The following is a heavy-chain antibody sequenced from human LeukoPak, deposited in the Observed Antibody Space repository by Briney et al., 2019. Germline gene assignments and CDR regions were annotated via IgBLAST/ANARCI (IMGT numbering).Heavy chain of an antibody. CDR3: ARRGSTDY. V-gene: IGHV3-7*01. J-gene: IGHJ4*02. D-gene: IGHD2/OR15-2a*01. Sequence: GGSLSLSCGAYGFLFSVCWMMWVRQARGEGREGVANIKEDGSEKYCAVCVEGRFTTSRDNCKSSLDLQMNRLRAEDTAVYYCARRGSTDYWGQGTLVTVSS. CDR1: GFLFSVCW. CDR2: IKEDGSEK.